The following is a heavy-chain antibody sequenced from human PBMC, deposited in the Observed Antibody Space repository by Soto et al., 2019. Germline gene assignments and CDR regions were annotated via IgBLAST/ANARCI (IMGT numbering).Heavy chain of an antibody. J-gene: IGHJ6*02. CDR2: ISSSGSTI. CDR3: ARDGHCTNGVCYDYYYYGMDV. Sequence: PGGSLRLSCAASGFTFSSYEMNWVRQAPGKGLEWVSYISSSGSTIYYADSVKGRFTISRDNAKNSLYLQMNSLRAEDTAVYYCARDGHCTNGVCYDYYYYGMDVWGQGTTVTAP. V-gene: IGHV3-48*03. CDR1: GFTFSSYE. D-gene: IGHD2-8*01.